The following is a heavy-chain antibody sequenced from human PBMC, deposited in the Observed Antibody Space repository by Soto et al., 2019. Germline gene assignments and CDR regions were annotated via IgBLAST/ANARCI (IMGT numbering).Heavy chain of an antibody. D-gene: IGHD2-2*01. J-gene: IGHJ6*02. CDR3: AKAVGYCSSTSCRDYYYYYGMDV. Sequence: RWSLRLSCAASGFTFSTYGMHWFRQAPGKGLEWVAVISHDGSNKYYSDSVKGRFTISRDNSKNTLYLQMNSLRGEDTAVYNCAKAVGYCSSTSCRDYYYYYGMDVWGQGTTVTVSS. CDR1: GFTFSTYG. V-gene: IGHV3-30*18. CDR2: ISHDGSNK.